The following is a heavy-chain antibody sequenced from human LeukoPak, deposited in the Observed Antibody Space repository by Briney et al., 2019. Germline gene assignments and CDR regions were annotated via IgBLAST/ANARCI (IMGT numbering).Heavy chain of an antibody. CDR1: GYTFTSYD. J-gene: IGHJ4*02. CDR3: ARDGKNFCSSTSCLDY. V-gene: IGHV1-8*01. D-gene: IGHD2-2*01. Sequence: ASVKVSCKASGYTFTSYDINWVRQATGQGLEWMGWMNPNSGNTGYAQKFQGRVTMTRNTSISTAYMELSGLRSEDTAVYYCARDGKNFCSSTSCLDYWGQGTLVTVSS. CDR2: MNPNSGNT.